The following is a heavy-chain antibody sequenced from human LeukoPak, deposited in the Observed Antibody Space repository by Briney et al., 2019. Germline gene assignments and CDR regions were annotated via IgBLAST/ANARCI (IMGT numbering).Heavy chain of an antibody. D-gene: IGHD2-15*01. CDR1: GGSFSGYY. Sequence: SETLSLTCAVYGGSFSGYYWSWIRQPPGKGLEWIGEISHSGSTNYNPSLKSRVTISVDTSKNQFSLKLSSVTAADTAVYYCARLRVEGLMDVWGQGTTVTVSS. J-gene: IGHJ6*02. CDR2: ISHSGST. V-gene: IGHV4-34*01. CDR3: ARLRVEGLMDV.